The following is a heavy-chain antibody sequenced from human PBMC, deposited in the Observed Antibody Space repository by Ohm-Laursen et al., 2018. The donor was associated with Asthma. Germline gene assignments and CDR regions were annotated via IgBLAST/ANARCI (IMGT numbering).Heavy chain of an antibody. V-gene: IGHV4-59*01. CDR2: MHSSGGA. J-gene: IGHJ5*02. CDR3: ARLDWALSVFDL. CDR1: GDSISNFY. Sequence: SETLSLTCTVSGDSISNFYWSLIRQPPGRGLEWIAYMHSSGGANYNPSLQSRVTLSVDTSNNRVSLRLSFVTAADTALYFCARLDWALSVFDLWGQGALVTVAS. D-gene: IGHD3-9*01.